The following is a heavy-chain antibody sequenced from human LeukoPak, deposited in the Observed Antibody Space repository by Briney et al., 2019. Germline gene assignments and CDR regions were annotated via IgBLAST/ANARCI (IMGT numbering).Heavy chain of an antibody. V-gene: IGHV1-8*02. D-gene: IGHD3-16*01. CDR2: MNPNSGNT. Sequence: GASVTVSCKASGSTFTSYDINWVRQATGQGLEWMGWMNPNSGNTGYAQKFQGRVTMTRNTSISTAYMDLGSLRSEDTAVYYCARALPVDGGSDYWGRGTLVTVSS. CDR1: GSTFTSYD. CDR3: ARALPVDGGSDY. J-gene: IGHJ4*02.